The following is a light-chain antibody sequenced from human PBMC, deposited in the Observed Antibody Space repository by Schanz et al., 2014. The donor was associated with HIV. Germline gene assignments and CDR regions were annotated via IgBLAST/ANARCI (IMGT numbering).Light chain of an antibody. CDR2: GAS. Sequence: EIVMTQSPGPLSVSPGERVTLSCRASQSVSSYLAWHQQKPGQAPRLLIYGASSRATGIPDRFSGSGSGTDFTLTISRLEPEDFAVYYCQQYGALPETFGQGTKLQIK. CDR3: QQYGALPET. J-gene: IGKJ2*01. CDR1: QSVSSY. V-gene: IGKV3-20*01.